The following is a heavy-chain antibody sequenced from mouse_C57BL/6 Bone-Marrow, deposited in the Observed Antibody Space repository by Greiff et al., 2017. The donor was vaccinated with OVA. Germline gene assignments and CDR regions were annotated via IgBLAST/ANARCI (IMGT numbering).Heavy chain of an antibody. CDR2: IDPENGDT. CDR3: TSYGNFDY. J-gene: IGHJ2*01. Sequence: EVQRVESGAELVRPGASVKLSCTASGFNIKDDYMHWVKQRPEQGLAWIGWIDPENGDTEYASKFQGKATITADPSSNTAYLQLSSLTSEDTAVYYCTSYGNFDYWGQGTTLTVSS. D-gene: IGHD2-1*01. CDR1: GFNIKDDY. V-gene: IGHV14-4*01.